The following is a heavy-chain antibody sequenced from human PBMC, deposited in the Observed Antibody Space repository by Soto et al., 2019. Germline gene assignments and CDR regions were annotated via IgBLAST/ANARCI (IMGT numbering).Heavy chain of an antibody. CDR1: GYTFTSYG. V-gene: IGHV1-18*01. CDR2: ISAYNGNT. CDR3: ARGSDDSSCYYYLGYYYYGMDV. Sequence: QVQLVQSGAEVKKPGASVKVSCKASGYTFTSYGISWVRQAPGQGLEWMGWISAYNGNTNYAQKLQGRVTMTTDTSTSTAYMELRSLRSDDTAVYYCARGSDDSSCYYYLGYYYYGMDVWGQGTTVTVSS. D-gene: IGHD3-22*01. J-gene: IGHJ6*02.